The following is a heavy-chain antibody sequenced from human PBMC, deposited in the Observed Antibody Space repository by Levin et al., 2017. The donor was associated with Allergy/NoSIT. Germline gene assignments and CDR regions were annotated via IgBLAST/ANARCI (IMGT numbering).Heavy chain of an antibody. J-gene: IGHJ4*02. V-gene: IGHV3-23*01. CDR3: ARFGWVGNVGGYDS. CDR2: VASHGGAT. Sequence: RSGGSLRLSCAGSGFTFSNDALIWVRQAPGKGLEWVSVVASHGGATKYADSVKGRFTISRDNSKNTLYLQMNNLRAEDTAVYYCARFGWVGNVGGYDSWGQGTLVTVSS. D-gene: IGHD2-15*01. CDR1: GFTFSNDA.